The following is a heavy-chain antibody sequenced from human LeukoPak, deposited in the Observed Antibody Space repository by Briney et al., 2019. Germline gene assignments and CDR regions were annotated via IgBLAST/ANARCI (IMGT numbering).Heavy chain of an antibody. J-gene: IGHJ6*03. CDR2: ISWNSGSI. CDR3: AKLSGYYYYYMDV. CDR1: GFTFDDYV. Sequence: PGRSLRLSCAASGFTFDDYVMHWVRQAPGKGLEWVSGISWNSGSIGYADSVKGRFTISRDNAKNSLYLQMNSLRAEDTAVYYCAKLSGYYYYYMDVWGKGTTVTVSS. V-gene: IGHV3-9*01. D-gene: IGHD6-25*01.